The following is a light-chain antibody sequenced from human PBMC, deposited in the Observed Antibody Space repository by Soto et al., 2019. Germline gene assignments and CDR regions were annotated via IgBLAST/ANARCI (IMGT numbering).Light chain of an antibody. J-gene: IGKJ1*01. CDR1: QKSSPW. CDR2: DVS. Sequence: DIEMVQSPSALPASVGDTVTITCRASQKSSPWLAWYQQKPGQAPKLLMYDVSSLKRGVPSRFSGSGSGTEFTLTISSLQPDDFATYYCQQYNDYSATFGQGTKVDIK. CDR3: QQYNDYSAT. V-gene: IGKV1-5*01.